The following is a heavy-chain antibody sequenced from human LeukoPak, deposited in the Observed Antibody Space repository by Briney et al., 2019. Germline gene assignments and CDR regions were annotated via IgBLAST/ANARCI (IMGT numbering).Heavy chain of an antibody. V-gene: IGHV1-18*04. CDR2: ISAYNGNT. D-gene: IGHD3-9*01. CDR3: ARDGDILTGYWD. J-gene: IGHJ4*02. CDR1: GYTFTGYF. Sequence: ASVKVSCKASGYTFTGYFIHWVRQAPGQGLEWMGWISAYNGNTNYAQKLQGRVTMTTDTSTSTAYMELRSLRSDDTAVYYCARDGDILTGYWDWGQGTLVTVSS.